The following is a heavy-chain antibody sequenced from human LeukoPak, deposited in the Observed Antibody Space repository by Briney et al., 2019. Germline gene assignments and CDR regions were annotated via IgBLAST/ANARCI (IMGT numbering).Heavy chain of an antibody. D-gene: IGHD6-6*01. V-gene: IGHV4-30-4*01. J-gene: IGHJ6*02. CDR1: GGSISNGNYY. CDR2: IYYSGST. CDR3: AREGSSWVEPGMDV. Sequence: SETLSLTCTVSGGSISNGNYYWTWIRQPPGKGLEWIGYIYYSGSTYYNPSLKSRVTISVDTSKNQFSLNLSSVTAADTAVYYCAREGSSWVEPGMDVWGQGTTVTVSS.